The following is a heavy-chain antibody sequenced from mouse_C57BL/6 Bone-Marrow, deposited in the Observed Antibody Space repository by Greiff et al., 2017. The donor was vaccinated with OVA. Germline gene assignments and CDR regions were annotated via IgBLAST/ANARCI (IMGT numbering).Heavy chain of an antibody. CDR1: GYTFTSYW. J-gene: IGHJ3*01. D-gene: IGHD1-1*01. CDR3: VRSTGGSNAY. CDR2: IHPNSGST. V-gene: IGHV1-64*01. Sequence: VQLQQPGAELVKPGASVKLSCKASGYTFTSYWMHWVKQRPGQGLEWIGMIHPNSGSTNYNEKFKSKATLTVDKSSSTAYMQLSSLTSEDSAVYYCVRSTGGSNAYWGQGTLVTVSA.